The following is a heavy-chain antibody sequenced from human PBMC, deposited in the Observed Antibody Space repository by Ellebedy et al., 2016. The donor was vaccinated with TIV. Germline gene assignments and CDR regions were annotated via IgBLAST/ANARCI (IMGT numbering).Heavy chain of an antibody. J-gene: IGHJ4*02. Sequence: GGSLRLSCAASGVSVSDNYMTWVRQAPGKGLEWVSVIYTAGNTYNGDSVKGRFTISRDSSKNTVYLQMNSLRADDTAVYYCAPLSRWSILSWGQGTLVTVSS. CDR3: APLSRWSILS. CDR1: GVSVSDNY. D-gene: IGHD4-23*01. V-gene: IGHV3-53*01. CDR2: IYTAGNT.